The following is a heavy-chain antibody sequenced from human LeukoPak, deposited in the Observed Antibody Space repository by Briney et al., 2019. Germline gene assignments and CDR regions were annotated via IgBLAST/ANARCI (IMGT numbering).Heavy chain of an antibody. D-gene: IGHD3-10*01. CDR3: ALVRGVFDY. J-gene: IGHJ4*02. Sequence: KSSESLSLTCTVSVGSISSSSYYWGWIRQTPGKGLEWIGSIYYSGSTYYNPSLKSRVTISVDTSKNQFSLKLSSVTAADTAVYYCALVRGVFDYWGQGTLVTVSS. CDR2: IYYSGST. CDR1: VGSISSSSYY. V-gene: IGHV4-39*01.